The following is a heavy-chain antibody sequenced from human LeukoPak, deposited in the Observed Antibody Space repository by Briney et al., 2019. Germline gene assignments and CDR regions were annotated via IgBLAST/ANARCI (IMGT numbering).Heavy chain of an antibody. Sequence: SETLSLTCTVSGGSISSYYWSWIRQPPGKGLEWIGYIYYSGSTNYNPSLKSRVTISVDTSKNQFSLKLSSVTAADTAVYYCARYLLGGRGAFDIWGQGTMVTVSS. J-gene: IGHJ3*02. CDR1: GGSISSYY. CDR2: IYYSGST. V-gene: IGHV4-59*01. CDR3: ARYLLGGRGAFDI. D-gene: IGHD3-16*01.